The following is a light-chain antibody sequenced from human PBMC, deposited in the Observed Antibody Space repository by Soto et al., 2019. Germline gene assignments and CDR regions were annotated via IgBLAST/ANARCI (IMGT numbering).Light chain of an antibody. CDR1: QHINNW. CDR3: QQYDSFWT. CDR2: DAS. Sequence: DIQMTQSPSALSVSVGDRVTITCRASQHINNWLAWYQQKPGEAPKLLIYDASNLESGVPSRFSGSGSGTEFTLTISSLQPDDFATYYCQQYDSFWTFGQGTKVEI. J-gene: IGKJ1*01. V-gene: IGKV1-5*01.